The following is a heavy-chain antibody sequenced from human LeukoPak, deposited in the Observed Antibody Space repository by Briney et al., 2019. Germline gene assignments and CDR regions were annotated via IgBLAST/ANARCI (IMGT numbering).Heavy chain of an antibody. Sequence: GASVKVSCKASGYTFTGYNMHWVRQAPGQGLEWMGRIIPILGIANYAQKFQGRVTITADKSTSTAYMELSSLRSEDTAVYYCARDMREPRIAARQGGDYWGQGTLVTVSS. V-gene: IGHV1-69*04. CDR3: ARDMREPRIAARQGGDY. CDR1: GYTFTGYN. CDR2: IIPILGIA. J-gene: IGHJ4*02. D-gene: IGHD6-6*01.